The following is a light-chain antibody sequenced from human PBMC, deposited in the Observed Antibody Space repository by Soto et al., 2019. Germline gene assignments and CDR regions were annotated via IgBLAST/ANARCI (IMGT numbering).Light chain of an antibody. Sequence: EIVLTQSPCTLSLSAGERATLSWGASQSVSSNLAWYQQKPGQAPRLLIYGASIRATGIPARFSGSGSGTEFTLTISSLQSQDFAVYYCQHYNNWPPWTFGQGTKVDIK. J-gene: IGKJ1*01. CDR3: QHYNNWPPWT. CDR1: QSVSSN. CDR2: GAS. V-gene: IGKV3-15*01.